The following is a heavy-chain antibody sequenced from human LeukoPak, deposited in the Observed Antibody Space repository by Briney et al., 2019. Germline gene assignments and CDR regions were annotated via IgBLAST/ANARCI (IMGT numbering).Heavy chain of an antibody. CDR2: IYHSGST. V-gene: IGHV4-59*02. CDR1: GGSVSTYY. J-gene: IGHJ1*01. CDR3: ARGGAARLHFQN. D-gene: IGHD6-6*01. Sequence: SETLSLTCTVSGGSVSTYYWNWIRQPPGKGLEWIGYIYHSGSTNYNPSLQSRVTISVDTSKNQFSLNLNSVTAADTAVYYCARGGAARLHFQNWGQGTLVTVSS.